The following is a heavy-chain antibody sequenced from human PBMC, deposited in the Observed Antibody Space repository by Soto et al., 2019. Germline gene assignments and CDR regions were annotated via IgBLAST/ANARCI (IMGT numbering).Heavy chain of an antibody. Sequence: PSEPLSLTCTVSGDSITTTNSYWGWIRQPPGKGLEWIGSIYYTGNTYDNPSLKSRVTISVDTPKNQFSLKLRSVTAEDTALYFCARHLRRVAIFGEDQWWWFDPWGQGTPVTVSS. D-gene: IGHD3-3*01. CDR3: ARHLRRVAIFGEDQWWWFDP. V-gene: IGHV4-39*01. CDR2: IYYTGNT. J-gene: IGHJ5*02. CDR1: GDSITTTNSY.